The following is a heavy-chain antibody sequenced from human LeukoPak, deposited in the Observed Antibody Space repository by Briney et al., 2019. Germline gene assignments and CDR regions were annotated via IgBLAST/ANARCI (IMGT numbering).Heavy chain of an antibody. CDR1: GGSFSGYY. Sequence: PSETLSLTCAVYGGSFSGYYWSWIRQPPGKGLEWIGEINHSGNTNYNPSLKSRVTISVDTSKNQFSLKLSSVTAADTAVYYCARVFLGYYYYYGMDVWGQGTTVTVSS. V-gene: IGHV4-34*01. CDR3: ARVFLGYYYYYGMDV. D-gene: IGHD7-27*01. CDR2: INHSGNT. J-gene: IGHJ6*02.